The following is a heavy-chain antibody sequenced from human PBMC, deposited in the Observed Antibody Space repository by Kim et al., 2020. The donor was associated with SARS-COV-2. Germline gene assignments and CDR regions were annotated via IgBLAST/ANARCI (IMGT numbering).Heavy chain of an antibody. CDR3: ARQGHYGSGSVDY. J-gene: IGHJ4*02. CDR1: GGSISSSNYY. Sequence: SETLSLTCTVSGGSISSSNYYWGWIRQPPGKGLEWIGSIYYSGSTYYNPSLKSRVTISVDTSKNQFSLKLSSVIAADTAVYYCARQGHYGSGSVDYWCQG. CDR2: IYYSGST. D-gene: IGHD3-10*01. V-gene: IGHV4-39*01.